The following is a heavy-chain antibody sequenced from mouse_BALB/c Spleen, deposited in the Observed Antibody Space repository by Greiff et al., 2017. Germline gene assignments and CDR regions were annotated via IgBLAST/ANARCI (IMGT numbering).Heavy chain of an antibody. J-gene: IGHJ1*01. D-gene: IGHD2-4*01. CDR3: AREGYDYYWYFDV. V-gene: IGHV2-6-7*02. CDR1: GFSLTGYG. Sequence: VQLQESGPGLVAPSQSLSITCTVSGFSLTGYGVNWVRQPPGKGLEWLGMIWGDGSTDYNSALKSRLSISKDNSKSQVFLKMNSLQTDDTARYYCAREGYDYYWYFDVWGAGTTVTVSS. CDR2: IWGDGST.